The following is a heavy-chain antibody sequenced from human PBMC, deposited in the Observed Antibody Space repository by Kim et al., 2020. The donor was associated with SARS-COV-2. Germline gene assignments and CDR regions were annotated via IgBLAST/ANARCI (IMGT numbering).Heavy chain of an antibody. CDR1: GFTFSSYS. J-gene: IGHJ4*02. CDR2: ISSSSSYI. V-gene: IGHV3-21*01. D-gene: IGHD3-16*02. Sequence: GGSLRLSCAASGFTFSSYSMNWVRQAPGKGLEWVSSISSSSSYIYYADSVKGRFTISRDNAKNSLYLQMNSLRAEDTAVYYCARAGRLGELSPLDYWGQGTLVTVSS. CDR3: ARAGRLGELSPLDY.